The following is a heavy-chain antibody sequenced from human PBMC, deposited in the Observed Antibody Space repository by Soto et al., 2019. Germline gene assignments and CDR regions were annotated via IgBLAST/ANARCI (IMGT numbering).Heavy chain of an antibody. CDR1: GFTFSDYA. D-gene: IGHD6-19*01. V-gene: IGHV3-30*18. J-gene: IGHJ4*02. CDR3: AKGGRQWLVTSDFNY. Sequence: ESVGGVVQPGRSLRLSSAASGFTFSDYAMHWVRQAPGKGLEWVAVVSHDGRNTHYADSVKGRFTISRDSSKNTVSLEMTSLRAVDTAVYYCAKGGRQWLVTSDFNYWGQGALVTVSS. CDR2: VSHDGRNT.